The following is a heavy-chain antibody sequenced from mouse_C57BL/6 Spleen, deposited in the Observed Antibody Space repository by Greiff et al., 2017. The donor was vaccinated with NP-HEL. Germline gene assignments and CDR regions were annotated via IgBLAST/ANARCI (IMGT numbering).Heavy chain of an antibody. J-gene: IGHJ2*01. CDR2: ISSGSSTI. V-gene: IGHV5-17*01. CDR1: GFTFSDYG. Sequence: EVKLQESGGGLVKPGGSLKLSCAASGFTFSDYGMHWVRQAPEKGLEWVAYISSGSSTIYYADTVKGRFTISRDNAKNTLFLQMTSLRSEDTAMYYCARDYDYDVGHFDYWGQGTTLTVSS. CDR3: ARDYDYDVGHFDY. D-gene: IGHD2-4*01.